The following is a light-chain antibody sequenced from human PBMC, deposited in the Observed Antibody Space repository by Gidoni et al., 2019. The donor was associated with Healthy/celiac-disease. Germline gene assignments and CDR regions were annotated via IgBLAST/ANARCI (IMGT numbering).Light chain of an antibody. J-gene: IGKJ2*01. CDR3: QQRSNGYT. CDR2: DAS. Sequence: DIVLTQSPATLSVSPGERATLSCRASQSLSSYLAWYQQKPGQAPRLLIYDASSRATGIPARFSGSGSGTDFTLTISSLEPEDFAVYYCQQRSNGYTFGQGTKLEIK. CDR1: QSLSSY. V-gene: IGKV3-11*01.